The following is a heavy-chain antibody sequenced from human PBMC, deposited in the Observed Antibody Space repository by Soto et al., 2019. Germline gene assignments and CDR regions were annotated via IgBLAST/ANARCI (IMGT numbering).Heavy chain of an antibody. Sequence: SETLSLTCTVSSGSISSYYWSWIRQPPGKGLEWIGYINYSGSTNYNPSLKSRVTISVDTSKNQFSLKVSSVTAADTAVYYCARATGYSGYVGYWGQGTRVTVSS. D-gene: IGHD5-12*01. CDR3: ARATGYSGYVGY. V-gene: IGHV4-59*01. CDR1: SGSISSYY. J-gene: IGHJ4*02. CDR2: INYSGST.